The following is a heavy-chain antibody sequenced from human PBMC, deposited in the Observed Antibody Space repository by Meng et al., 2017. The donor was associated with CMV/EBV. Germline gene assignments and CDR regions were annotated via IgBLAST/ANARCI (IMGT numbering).Heavy chain of an antibody. D-gene: IGHD6-6*01. V-gene: IGHV1-46*01. CDR3: AREEGIAARSDWFDP. J-gene: IGHJ5*02. Sequence: VDLVQSGAEVKKPGASVKVSCKASGYTFTSYYMHWVRQAPGQGLEWMGIINPSGGSTSYAQKFQGRVTMTRDTSTSTVYMELSSLRSEDTAVYYCAREEGIAARSDWFDPWGQGTLVTVSS. CDR2: INPSGGST. CDR1: GYTFTSYY.